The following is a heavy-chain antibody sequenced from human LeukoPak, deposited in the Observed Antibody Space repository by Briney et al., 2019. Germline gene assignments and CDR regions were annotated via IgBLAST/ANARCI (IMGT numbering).Heavy chain of an antibody. CDR3: ARFAKGYGSGDIDY. Sequence: GGSLRLSCAASGFTFKRYWMSWVRQAPGKGLEWVANIKQDGDLKYYVDSVEGRFTISRDNAKNSLYLQMNSLNTEDTAVYYCARFAKGYGSGDIDYWGQGTLVNVSS. D-gene: IGHD3-10*01. J-gene: IGHJ4*02. V-gene: IGHV3-7*01. CDR1: GFTFKRYW. CDR2: IKQDGDLK.